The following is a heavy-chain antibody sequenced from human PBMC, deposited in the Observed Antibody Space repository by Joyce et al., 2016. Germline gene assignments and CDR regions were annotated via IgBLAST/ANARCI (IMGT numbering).Heavy chain of an antibody. CDR2: INPEDSDT. Sequence: EVQLVQSGGEVKKPGESLKIYCKGVGYSFTSYWLGWVRQMPGKGLELRGLINPEDSDTRYSPSFQSQVTISVDRSIKTAHLRWGSLRASDTAIYDCARSAVRGTLSPFFDYWGQGSLVTVSS. CDR1: GYSFTSYW. D-gene: IGHD3-16*01. CDR3: ARSAVRGTLSPFFDY. J-gene: IGHJ4*02. V-gene: IGHV5-51*01.